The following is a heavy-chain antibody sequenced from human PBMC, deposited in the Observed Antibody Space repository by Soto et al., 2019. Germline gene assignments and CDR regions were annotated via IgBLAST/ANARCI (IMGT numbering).Heavy chain of an antibody. CDR1: GYTFTSYG. V-gene: IGHV1-18*01. Sequence: QVRLEQSGPEVKKTGASVKVSCKASGYTFTSYGISWVRQAPGQGLEWMGWINIYSGDANFAQRFQDSVTMTRETSTNTVYMEMRSLRSDDTAVYYCARALYYYDNSGLAYWGQGTLVTVSS. CDR3: ARALYYYDNSGLAY. CDR2: INIYSGDA. J-gene: IGHJ4*02. D-gene: IGHD3-22*01.